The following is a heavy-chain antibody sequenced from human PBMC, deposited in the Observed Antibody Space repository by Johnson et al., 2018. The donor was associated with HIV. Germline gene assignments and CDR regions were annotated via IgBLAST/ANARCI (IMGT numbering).Heavy chain of an antibody. D-gene: IGHD5-18*01. J-gene: IGHJ3*02. Sequence: VQLVESGGGVVRPGGSLRLSCAASGFTFDDHGMSWVRQGSGKGLEWVSGINWNGGRTGYADSVHGRFTLSKDNAKKSLYLQMNSLRAEDTALYYCLRCVGVYGYDECDAFDIWGQGTMVTISS. CDR2: INWNGGRT. CDR3: LRCVGVYGYDECDAFDI. V-gene: IGHV3-20*04. CDR1: GFTFDDHG.